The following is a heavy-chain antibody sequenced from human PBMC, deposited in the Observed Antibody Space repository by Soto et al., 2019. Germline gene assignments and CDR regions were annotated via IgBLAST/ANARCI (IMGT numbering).Heavy chain of an antibody. V-gene: IGHV3-23*01. CDR3: MNLHSYGSGSYYK. CDR2: MSGSGGSI. Sequence: EVQLLESGGGLVQPGGSLRLSCAASGFTFSTYAMSWVRQSPGKGLEWVSGMSGSGGSIYYADSVKGLFTISRDNSRNTLYLQMNSLRAEDTAVYYCMNLHSYGSGSYYKWGQGTLVTVSS. CDR1: GFTFSTYA. J-gene: IGHJ4*02. D-gene: IGHD3-10*01.